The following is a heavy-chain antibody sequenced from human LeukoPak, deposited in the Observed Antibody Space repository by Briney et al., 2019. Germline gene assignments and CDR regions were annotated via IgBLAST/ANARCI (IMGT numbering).Heavy chain of an antibody. CDR2: ITNSGGTI. D-gene: IGHD2-15*01. CDR3: ATLGDIVVVVAATPVAFDI. J-gene: IGHJ3*02. V-gene: IGHV3-11*04. CDR1: GFTLSDYY. Sequence: GGSLRLSCAASGFTLSDYYMSWIRQAPGKGLEWVSYITNSGGTIYYADSVKGRFTISRDDAKNSLYVQMNSLRAEDTAVYYCATLGDIVVVVAATPVAFDIWGQGTMVTVSS.